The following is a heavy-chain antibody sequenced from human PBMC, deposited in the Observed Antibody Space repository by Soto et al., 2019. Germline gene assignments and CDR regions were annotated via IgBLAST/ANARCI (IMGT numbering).Heavy chain of an antibody. V-gene: IGHV3-23*01. J-gene: IGHJ4*02. CDR1: GFTFSSYA. Sequence: EVQLLESGGGLVQPGGSLRLSCVASGFTFSSYAMGWVRQAPGKGLEWVSAIGGSGGSTYYPDSVEGRFTISRDNSKNTLYLQMDSLRVEDTAVYYCAKQGSPRYDSSGYRKKWFDYWGQGTLVTVSS. CDR2: IGGSGGST. D-gene: IGHD3-22*01. CDR3: AKQGSPRYDSSGYRKKWFDY.